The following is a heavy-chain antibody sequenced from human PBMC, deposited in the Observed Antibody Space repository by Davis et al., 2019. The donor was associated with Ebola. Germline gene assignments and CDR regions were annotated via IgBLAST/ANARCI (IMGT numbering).Heavy chain of an antibody. Sequence: GGSLRLSCTDSVITFSSYAMTWVRQAPGKGLEWVSAISGSGGSTYYADSVKGRFTISRDNSKKTLYLQMSSLRVEDSAIYYCVKDSSNIWFDIWGQGTLVTVSS. CDR2: ISGSGGST. J-gene: IGHJ3*02. CDR1: VITFSSYA. D-gene: IGHD2/OR15-2a*01. CDR3: VKDSSNIWFDI. V-gene: IGHV3-23*01.